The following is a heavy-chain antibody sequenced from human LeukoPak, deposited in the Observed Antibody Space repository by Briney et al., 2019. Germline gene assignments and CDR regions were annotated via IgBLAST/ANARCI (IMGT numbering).Heavy chain of an antibody. CDR2: MNPNSGNT. J-gene: IGHJ6*02. V-gene: IGHV1-8*01. CDR1: GYTFRSFA. D-gene: IGHD1-26*01. CDR3: ARAPSPASYTMDV. Sequence: ASVKVSCKASGYTFRSFAVNWVRQATGQGVGWMGWMNPNSGNTGNAQELQGRVTMTRNTSINTAYMEVSGLTSEDTAVYYCARAPSPASYTMDVWGQGTTVTVSS.